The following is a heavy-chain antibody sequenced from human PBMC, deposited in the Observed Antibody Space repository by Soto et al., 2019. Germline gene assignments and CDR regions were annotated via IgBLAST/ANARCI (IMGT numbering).Heavy chain of an antibody. CDR3: ARGARFLEWLSFDH. V-gene: IGHV1-69*13. CDR2: IIPIFGTA. Sequence: QVQLEQSGAEVKTLGSSVKVSCKASGDTFNRYAISWVRQDPGQGLEWMGGIIPIFGTANYAPQFQDRVAISADESTNTAYMELTSLKSEDTAVYFCARGARFLEWLSFDHWGQGTLVTVSS. J-gene: IGHJ4*02. D-gene: IGHD3-3*01. CDR1: GDTFNRYA.